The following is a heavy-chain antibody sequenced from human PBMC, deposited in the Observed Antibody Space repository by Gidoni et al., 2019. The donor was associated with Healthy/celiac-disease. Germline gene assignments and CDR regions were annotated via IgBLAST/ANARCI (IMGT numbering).Heavy chain of an antibody. CDR1: GYTFTSYD. CDR2: MNPNSGNT. J-gene: IGHJ6*02. Sequence: QVQLVQSGAEVKKPGASVKVSCKASGYTFTSYDINWVRQATGQGLEWMGWMNPNSGNTGYAQKFQGRVTMTRNTSISTAYMELSSLRSEDTAVYYCARAIYDYIWGSYHHYGMDVWGQGTTVTVSS. D-gene: IGHD3-16*02. V-gene: IGHV1-8*01. CDR3: ARAIYDYIWGSYHHYGMDV.